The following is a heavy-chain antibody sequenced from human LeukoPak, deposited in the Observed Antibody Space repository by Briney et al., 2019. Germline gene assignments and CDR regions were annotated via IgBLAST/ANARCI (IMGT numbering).Heavy chain of an antibody. Sequence: GGSLRLSCAASGFTFSSYAMHWVRQAPGKGLEWVAVISYDESNKYYADSVKGRFTISRDNSKNTLYLQMNSLRAEDTAVYYCARDLGGWSSYGMDVWGRGTTVTVSS. CDR2: ISYDESNK. J-gene: IGHJ6*02. CDR3: ARDLGGWSSYGMDV. V-gene: IGHV3-30-3*01. CDR1: GFTFSSYA. D-gene: IGHD6-19*01.